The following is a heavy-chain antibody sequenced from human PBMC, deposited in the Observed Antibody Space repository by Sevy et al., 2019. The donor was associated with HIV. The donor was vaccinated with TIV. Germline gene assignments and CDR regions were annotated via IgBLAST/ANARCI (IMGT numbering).Heavy chain of an antibody. CDR2: IRQDGSEI. D-gene: IGHD6-19*01. V-gene: IGHV3-7*01. CDR3: VRAIQSDGSF. CDR1: GFNLENFW. J-gene: IGHJ4*02. Sequence: GGSLRLSCVASGFNLENFWMNWVRQAPGKGLEWVANIRQDGSEIYYLASVRGRFTISRDNVRNLVYLQMNSLRVEDTALYYCVRAIQSDGSFWGQGALVTVSS.